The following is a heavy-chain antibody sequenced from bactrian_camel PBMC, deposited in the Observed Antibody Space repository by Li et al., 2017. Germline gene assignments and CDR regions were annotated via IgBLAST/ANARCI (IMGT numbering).Heavy chain of an antibody. CDR1: GDTISRYC. CDR2: IESDGST. V-gene: IGHV3S9*01. Sequence: HVQLVESGGGSVQVGGSLLLSCVASGDTISRYCMGWFRQVPDKAREGVAGIESDGSTSYADSVKGRFTISQDSAKYILYLQMNSLKPEDTAMYYCAAGGGNGAFCYTGERSMDYWGQGTQVTVS. J-gene: IGHJ4*01. CDR3: AAGGGNGAFCYTGERSMDY. D-gene: IGHD2*01.